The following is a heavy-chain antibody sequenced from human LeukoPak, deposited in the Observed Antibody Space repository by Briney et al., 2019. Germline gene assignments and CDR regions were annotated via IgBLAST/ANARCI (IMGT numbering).Heavy chain of an antibody. CDR2: INSDGSST. Sequence: PGGSLRLSCAASGFTFSSYWMHWVRQAPGKGLVWVSRINSDGSSTSYADSVKGRFTISRDNAKNTLYLQMNSLRAEDTAVYYCTRRAAAGTGFDYWGQGTLVTVSS. CDR1: GFTFSSYW. V-gene: IGHV3-74*01. D-gene: IGHD6-13*01. J-gene: IGHJ4*02. CDR3: TRRAAAGTGFDY.